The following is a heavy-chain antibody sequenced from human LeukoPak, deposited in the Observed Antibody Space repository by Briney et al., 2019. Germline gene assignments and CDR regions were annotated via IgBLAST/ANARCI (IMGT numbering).Heavy chain of an antibody. Sequence: GGSLRLSCVASGFTFEDYTMHWVRQAPGKTLGGASLVNWHGTAYYTDSVKGRFTISRDNSKNSLFLQMENLRSEDTAFYYCVKDLSYESSGSVLEYWGQGTLVTVSS. V-gene: IGHV3-43*01. J-gene: IGHJ4*02. CDR2: VNWHGTA. CDR1: GFTFEDYT. D-gene: IGHD3-22*01. CDR3: VKDLSYESSGSVLEY.